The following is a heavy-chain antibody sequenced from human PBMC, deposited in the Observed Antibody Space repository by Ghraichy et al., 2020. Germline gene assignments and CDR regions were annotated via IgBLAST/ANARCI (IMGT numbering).Heavy chain of an antibody. J-gene: IGHJ4*02. Sequence: SETLSLTCAVYGGSFSGYYWSWIRQPPGKGLEWIGEINHSGSTNYNPSLKSRVTISVDTSKNQFSLKLSSVTAADTAVYYCARGESGGGYSGYGVSFDYWGQGTLVTVSS. D-gene: IGHD5-12*01. CDR2: INHSGST. CDR1: GGSFSGYY. V-gene: IGHV4-34*01. CDR3: ARGESGGGYSGYGVSFDY.